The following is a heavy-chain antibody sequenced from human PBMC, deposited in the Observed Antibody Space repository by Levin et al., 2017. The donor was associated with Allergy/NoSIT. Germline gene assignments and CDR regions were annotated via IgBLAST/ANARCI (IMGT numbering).Heavy chain of an antibody. D-gene: IGHD3-9*01. J-gene: IGHJ4*02. Sequence: LRLSCSVSGGSTRLGGYYWGWIRQHPVKGLEWLGYIYYSGETFYNPSVESRLVISHDTSENQFSLKLTSLTAADTAVYYCVRPQTGYVSPFDFWGPGTLVTVSS. CDR3: VRPQTGYVSPFDF. CDR2: IYYSGET. V-gene: IGHV4-31*03. CDR1: GGSTRLGGYY.